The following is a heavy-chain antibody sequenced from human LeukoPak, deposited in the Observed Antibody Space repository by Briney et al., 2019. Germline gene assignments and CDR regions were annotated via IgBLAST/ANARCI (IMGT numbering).Heavy chain of an antibody. D-gene: IGHD5-18*01. CDR2: ISWNSGSI. CDR3: ARVHGGVYSYGPRYFDY. V-gene: IGHV3-9*01. J-gene: IGHJ4*02. CDR1: GFTFDDYA. Sequence: GGSLRLSCAASGFTFDDYAMHWVRQAPGKGLEWVSGISWNSGSIGYADSVKGRFTISRDNAKNSLYLQMNSLRAEDTALYHCARVHGGVYSYGPRYFDYWGQGTLVTVSS.